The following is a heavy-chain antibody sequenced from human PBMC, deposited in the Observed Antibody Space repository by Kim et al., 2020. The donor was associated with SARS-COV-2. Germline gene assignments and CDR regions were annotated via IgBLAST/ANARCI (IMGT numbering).Heavy chain of an antibody. CDR2: IYYSGST. CDR1: GGSISSSSYY. D-gene: IGHD2-8*02. J-gene: IGHJ1*01. Sequence: SETLSLTCTVSGGSISSSSYYWGWIRQPPGKGLEWIGSIYYSGSTYYNPSLKSRVTISVDTSKNQFSLKLSSVTAADTAVYYCFWSHAEYFQHWGQGTLVTVSS. CDR3: FWSHAEYFQH. V-gene: IGHV4-39*07.